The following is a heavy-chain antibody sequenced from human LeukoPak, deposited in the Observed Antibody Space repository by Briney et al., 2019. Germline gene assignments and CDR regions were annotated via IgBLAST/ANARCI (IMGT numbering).Heavy chain of an antibody. CDR3: ARVEQWLVRVDY. CDR1: GYTFTSYD. J-gene: IGHJ4*02. V-gene: IGHV1-2*02. CDR2: INPNSGGT. Sequence: ASVKVSCKASGYTFTSYDINWVRQATGQGLEWMGWINPNSGGTNYAQKFQGGVTMTRDTSISTAYMELSRLRSDDTAVYYCARVEQWLVRVDYWGQGTLVTVSS. D-gene: IGHD6-19*01.